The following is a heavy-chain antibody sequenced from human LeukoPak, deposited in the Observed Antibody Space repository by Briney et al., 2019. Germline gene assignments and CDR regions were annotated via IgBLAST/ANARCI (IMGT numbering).Heavy chain of an antibody. CDR3: ARDFTMIVVVGAFDI. D-gene: IGHD3-22*01. Sequence: GASVKVSCKASGYTFTGYYMHWVRQAPGQGLEWMGWINPNSGGTNYAQKFQGRVTMTRDTSISTAYMELSRLRSDDTAVYYCARDFTMIVVVGAFDIWGQGTMVTVSS. J-gene: IGHJ3*02. V-gene: IGHV1-2*02. CDR1: GYTFTGYY. CDR2: INPNSGGT.